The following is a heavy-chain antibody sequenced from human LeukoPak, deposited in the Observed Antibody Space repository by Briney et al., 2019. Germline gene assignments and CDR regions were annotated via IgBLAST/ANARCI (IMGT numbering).Heavy chain of an antibody. J-gene: IGHJ4*02. Sequence: GASVKVSCKASGYTFTSYAMHWVRQAPGQRLEWMGWINAGNGNTKYSQKFQGRVTITRDTSASTAYMELSSLRSEDTAVYYCASGYSYGDGTYYFDYWGQGTLVTVSS. CDR3: ASGYSYGDGTYYFDY. V-gene: IGHV1-3*01. CDR1: GYTFTSYA. CDR2: INAGNGNT. D-gene: IGHD5-18*01.